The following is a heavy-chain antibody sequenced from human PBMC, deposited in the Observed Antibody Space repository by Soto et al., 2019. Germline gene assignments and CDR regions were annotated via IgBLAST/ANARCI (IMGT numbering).Heavy chain of an antibody. CDR1: GFTFSSYG. CDR3: AKEVRDSGYDYYYYGTDV. D-gene: IGHD5-12*01. CDR2: ISYDGSNK. V-gene: IGHV3-30*18. Sequence: GGSLRLSCAASGFTFSSYGMHWVRQAPGKGLEWVAVISYDGSNKYYADSVKGRFTISRDNSKNTLYLQMNSLRAEDTAVYYCAKEVRDSGYDYYYYGTDVWGQGTTVTVSS. J-gene: IGHJ6*02.